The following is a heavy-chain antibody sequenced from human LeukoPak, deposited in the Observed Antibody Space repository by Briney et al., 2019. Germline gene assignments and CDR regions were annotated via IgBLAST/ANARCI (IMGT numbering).Heavy chain of an antibody. CDR2: IYTSGST. V-gene: IGHV4-4*07. Sequence: PSETLSLTCTVSGGSISSYYWSWIRQPAGKGLEWIGRIYTSGSTNYNPSLKSRVTMSVDTSKNQFSLKLSSVTAADTAVYYCAGAIQSGPPYCGGDCPLNDAFDIWGQGTMVTVSS. CDR1: GGSISSYY. J-gene: IGHJ3*02. D-gene: IGHD2-21*02. CDR3: AGAIQSGPPYCGGDCPLNDAFDI.